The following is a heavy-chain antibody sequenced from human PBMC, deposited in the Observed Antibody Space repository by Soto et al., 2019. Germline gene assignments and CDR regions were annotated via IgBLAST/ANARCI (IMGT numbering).Heavy chain of an antibody. Sequence: GGSLRLSCAASGFTFGGYWMHWVRQAPGKGLVWVSRINSDGSSTSYADSVKGRFTISRDNAKNTLYLQMNSLRAEDTAVYYCAREAPYGDPSDYWGQGTLVTVSS. V-gene: IGHV3-74*01. CDR1: GFTFGGYW. D-gene: IGHD4-17*01. CDR3: AREAPYGDPSDY. J-gene: IGHJ4*02. CDR2: INSDGSST.